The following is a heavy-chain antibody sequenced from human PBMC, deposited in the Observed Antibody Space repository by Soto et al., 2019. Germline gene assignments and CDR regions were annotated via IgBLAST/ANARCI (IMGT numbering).Heavy chain of an antibody. J-gene: IGHJ4*02. CDR2: XXNXXSX. CDR3: ARYRREAVAGYTLDN. CDR1: GGSISSNY. V-gene: IGHV4-59*01. D-gene: IGHD6-13*01. Sequence: SETLSLTCTVSGGSISSNYWTWIRQPPGKGLEWXGYXXNXXSXXXXXSXXXRVTISEDTSKSQFSLKVNSMTAADTAVYYCARYRREAVAGYTLDNWGQGILVTASS.